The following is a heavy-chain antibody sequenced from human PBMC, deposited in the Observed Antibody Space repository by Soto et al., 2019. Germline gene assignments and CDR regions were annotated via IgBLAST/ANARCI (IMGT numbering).Heavy chain of an antibody. CDR3: AAYCYTMTCTHFHGYS. Sequence: VGSLRLSCAVSGFRFRDYWMSWVRQAPGKGLEWVANIKQDESDKYYVDSVKGRFTISRDNAKNALYLQMNSLRVEDTAVYYCAAYCYTMTCTHFHGYSWGQGTQVTVSS. D-gene: IGHD3-16*02. V-gene: IGHV3-7*03. CDR2: IKQDESDK. J-gene: IGHJ5*02. CDR1: GFRFRDYW.